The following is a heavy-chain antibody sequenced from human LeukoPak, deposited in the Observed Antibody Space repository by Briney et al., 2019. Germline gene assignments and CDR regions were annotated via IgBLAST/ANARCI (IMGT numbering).Heavy chain of an antibody. Sequence: ASVKVSCKASGYTFTVYYMHWVRQAPGQGLEWMGWINPNSGGTNYAQKFQGRVTMTRDTSISTAYMELSRLRSDDTAVYYCARDIGLYCSSTSCQNWFDPWGQGTLVTVSS. J-gene: IGHJ5*02. D-gene: IGHD2-2*01. CDR1: GYTFTVYY. CDR3: ARDIGLYCSSTSCQNWFDP. V-gene: IGHV1-2*02. CDR2: INPNSGGT.